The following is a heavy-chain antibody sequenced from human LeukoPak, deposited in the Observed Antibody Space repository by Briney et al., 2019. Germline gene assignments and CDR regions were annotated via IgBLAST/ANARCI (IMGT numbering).Heavy chain of an antibody. D-gene: IGHD3-10*01. V-gene: IGHV1-2*02. J-gene: IGHJ4*02. CDR3: ARDPDYGSGSYHCYYFDH. CDR1: GYTFTGYY. Sequence: ASVKVSCKASGYTFTGYYMHWVRQAPGQGLEWMGWIKPNGGGANFAREFQGRVTMTRDTSISTAYMELSRLRSDDTAVYYCARDPDYGSGSYHCYYFDHRGQGTLVTVSS. CDR2: IKPNGGGA.